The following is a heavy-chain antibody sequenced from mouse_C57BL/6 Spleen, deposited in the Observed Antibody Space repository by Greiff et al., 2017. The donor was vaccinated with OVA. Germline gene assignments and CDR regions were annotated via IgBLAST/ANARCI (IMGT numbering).Heavy chain of an antibody. D-gene: IGHD3-1*01. CDR2: INPNNGGT. Sequence: VQLKQSGPELVKPGASVKISCKASGYTFTDYYMNWVKQSHGKSLEWIGDINPNNGGTSYNQKFKGKATLTVDKSSSTAYMELRSLTSEDSAVYYCARGLFKAWFAYWGQGTLVTVSA. CDR1: GYTFTDYY. J-gene: IGHJ3*01. V-gene: IGHV1-26*01. CDR3: ARGLFKAWFAY.